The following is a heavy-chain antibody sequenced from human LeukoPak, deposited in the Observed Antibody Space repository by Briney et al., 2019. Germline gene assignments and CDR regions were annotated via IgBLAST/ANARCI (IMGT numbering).Heavy chain of an antibody. CDR1: GGTFSSYA. CDR3: ARDPNYDFWSGYPIRGNWFDP. J-gene: IGHJ5*02. Sequence: SVKVSCKASGGTFSSYAISWVRQAPGQGLEWMGGIIPIFGTANYAQKFQRRVTITADESTGTAHMELSSLRSEDTAVYYCARDPNYDFWSGYPIRGNWFDPWGQGTLVTVSS. V-gene: IGHV1-69*01. D-gene: IGHD3-3*01. CDR2: IIPIFGTA.